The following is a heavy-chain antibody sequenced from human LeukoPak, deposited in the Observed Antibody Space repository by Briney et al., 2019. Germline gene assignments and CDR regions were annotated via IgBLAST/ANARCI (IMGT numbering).Heavy chain of an antibody. V-gene: IGHV4-39*02. CDR1: GGSISISSYY. D-gene: IGHD6-19*01. CDR3: AREIGSLIAVAGRGAFDI. Sequence: PSETLSLTCTVSGGSISISSYYWGWIRQPPGKGLEWIGSIYYRGSTYYHPSLKSRVTISVDTSKNQFSLKLSSVTDADTAVYYCAREIGSLIAVAGRGAFDIWGQGTMVTVSS. CDR2: IYYRGST. J-gene: IGHJ3*02.